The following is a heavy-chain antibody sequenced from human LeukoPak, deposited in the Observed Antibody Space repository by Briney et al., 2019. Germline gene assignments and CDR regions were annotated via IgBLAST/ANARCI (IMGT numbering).Heavy chain of an antibody. CDR2: ISYDGSNK. CDR3: AREYYGDYDEYFQH. CDR1: GFTFSSYA. Sequence: PGGSLRLSCAASGFTFSSYAMHWVRQAPGKGLEWVAVISYDGSNKYYADSVKGRFTISRDNSKNTLYLQMNSLRAEDTAVYYCAREYYGDYDEYFQHWGQGTLVTVSS. V-gene: IGHV3-30-3*01. D-gene: IGHD4-17*01. J-gene: IGHJ1*01.